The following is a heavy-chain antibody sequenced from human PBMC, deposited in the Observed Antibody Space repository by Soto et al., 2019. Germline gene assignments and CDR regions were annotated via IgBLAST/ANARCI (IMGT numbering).Heavy chain of an antibody. J-gene: IGHJ6*02. V-gene: IGHV1-2*04. CDR2: INPNSGGT. Sequence: ASVKVSCKASGYTFTGYYMHWVRQAPGQGLEWMGWINPNSGGTNYAQKFQGWVTMTRDTSISTAYMELSRLRSDDTAVYYCARDLAGGVNPPATDYYGMDVWGQGTTVTVSS. CDR1: GYTFTGYY. D-gene: IGHD3-16*01. CDR3: ARDLAGGVNPPATDYYGMDV.